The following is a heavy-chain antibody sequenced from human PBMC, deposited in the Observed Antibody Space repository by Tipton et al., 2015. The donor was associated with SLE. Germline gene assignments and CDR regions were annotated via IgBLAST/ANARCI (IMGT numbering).Heavy chain of an antibody. CDR1: GFTFSSYA. CDR2: ISYDGSNK. D-gene: IGHD3-22*01. J-gene: IGHJ4*02. CDR3: ARDISSSGYYPGLGY. V-gene: IGHV3-30*04. Sequence: SLRLSCAASGFTFSSYAMHWVRQAPGKGLEWVAVISYDGSNKYYADSVKGRLTISRDNAKNSLYLQMNSLRAEDTAVYYCARDISSSGYYPGLGYWGQGTLVTVSS.